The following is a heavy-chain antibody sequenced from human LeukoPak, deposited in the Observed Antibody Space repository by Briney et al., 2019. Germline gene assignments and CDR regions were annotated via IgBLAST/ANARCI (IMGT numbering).Heavy chain of an antibody. Sequence: APVKVSCKASGYTFTSYGISWVRQAPGQGLEWMGWISAYNGNTNYAQKLQVRVTMTTDTSTSTAYMELRSLRSDDTAVYYCARSYDILTGPGDFQHWGQGTLVTVSS. CDR3: ARSYDILTGPGDFQH. CDR1: GYTFTSYG. J-gene: IGHJ1*01. V-gene: IGHV1-18*04. CDR2: ISAYNGNT. D-gene: IGHD3-9*01.